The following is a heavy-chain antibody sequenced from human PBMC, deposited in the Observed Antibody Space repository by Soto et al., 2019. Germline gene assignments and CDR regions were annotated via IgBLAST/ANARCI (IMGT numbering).Heavy chain of an antibody. CDR2: IYHSGST. CDR3: ARVRIAAAGTSWGYYYGMDV. V-gene: IGHV4-38-2*01. D-gene: IGHD6-13*01. Sequence: SETLSLTCAVSGYSISSGYYWGWIRQPPGKGLEWIGSIYHSGSTYYNPSLKSRVTISVDTSKNQFSLKLSSVTAADTAVYYCARVRIAAAGTSWGYYYGMDVWGQGTTVTVSS. J-gene: IGHJ6*02. CDR1: GYSISSGYY.